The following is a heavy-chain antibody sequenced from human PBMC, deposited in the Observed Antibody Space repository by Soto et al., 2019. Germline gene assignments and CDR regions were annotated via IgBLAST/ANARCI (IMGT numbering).Heavy chain of an antibody. J-gene: IGHJ3*02. Sequence: QVQLVQSGAEVKKPGSSVKVSCKASGGTFSSYAISWVRQAPGQGLEWMGGIIPIFGTANYAQKFQGRVTITADESTSTAYMELSSLRSEDTAVYYCASPYSGSYWSRIDADAFDIWGQGTMVTVSS. CDR3: ASPYSGSYWSRIDADAFDI. D-gene: IGHD1-26*01. CDR1: GGTFSSYA. V-gene: IGHV1-69*01. CDR2: IIPIFGTA.